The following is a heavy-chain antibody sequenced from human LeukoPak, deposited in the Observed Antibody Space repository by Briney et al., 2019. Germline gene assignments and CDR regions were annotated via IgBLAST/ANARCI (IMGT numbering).Heavy chain of an antibody. D-gene: IGHD5-18*01. CDR2: TKNKADSYTT. CDR3: ARGYGYIYGYGYYHYVMDV. V-gene: IGHV3-72*01. J-gene: IGHJ6*02. CDR1: GFTFSDHY. Sequence: GGSLRLSCAASGFTFSDHYMDWVRQAPGKGLEWVGRTKNKADSYTTEYAASVKGRFTISRDDSKNSLYLQMNSLKTEDTAVYYCARGYGYIYGYGYYHYVMDVWGQGTTVTVSS.